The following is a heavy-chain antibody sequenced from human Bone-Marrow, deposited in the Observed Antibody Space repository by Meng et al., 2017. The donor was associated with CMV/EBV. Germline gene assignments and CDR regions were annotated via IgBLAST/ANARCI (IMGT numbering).Heavy chain of an antibody. CDR3: ARVHYYDSSGYFDY. J-gene: IGHJ4*02. CDR1: GFIFSNNE. D-gene: IGHD3-22*01. Sequence: GESLKISCAASGFIFSNNEMNWVRLAPGKGLEWLSYISSSGGTIYYADSVKGRFTISRDNAKNSLYLQMNSLRAEDTAVYYCARVHYYDSSGYFDYWGQGTLVTVSS. V-gene: IGHV3-48*03. CDR2: ISSSGGTI.